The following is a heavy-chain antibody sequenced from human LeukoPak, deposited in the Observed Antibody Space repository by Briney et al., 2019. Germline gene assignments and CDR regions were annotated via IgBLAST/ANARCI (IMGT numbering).Heavy chain of an antibody. Sequence: ASVKVSCKASGYTFTSYYMHWVRQAPGQGLEWMGVINPSGGSTSYAQKFQGRVTMTRDMSTSTVYMELSSLRSEDTAVYYCARASVGASGFDYWGQGTLVTVSS. CDR2: INPSGGST. CDR1: GYTFTSYY. V-gene: IGHV1-46*01. CDR3: ARASVGASGFDY. J-gene: IGHJ4*02. D-gene: IGHD1-26*01.